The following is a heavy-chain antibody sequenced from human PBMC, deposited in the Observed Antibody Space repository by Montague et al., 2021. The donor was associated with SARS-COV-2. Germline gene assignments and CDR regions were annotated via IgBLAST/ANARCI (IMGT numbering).Heavy chain of an antibody. V-gene: IGHV4-34*01. J-gene: IGHJ5*02. Sequence: SETLSLTCAVYGGSFSGYYWSWIRQPPGKGLEWIGEINHSGSTNYNPSLKSRVTISVDTSKNQFSLKLSSVTAADTAVYYCARERYCFSLTRGSTWFDPWGQGTLVTVSS. CDR1: GGSFSGYY. CDR3: ARERYCFSLTRGSTWFDP. D-gene: IGHD2-15*01. CDR2: INHSGST.